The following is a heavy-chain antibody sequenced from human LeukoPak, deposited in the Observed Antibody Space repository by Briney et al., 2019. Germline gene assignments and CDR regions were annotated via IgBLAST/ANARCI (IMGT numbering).Heavy chain of an antibody. CDR2: ISSSSGKT. D-gene: IGHD6-6*01. V-gene: IGHV1-18*01. J-gene: IGHJ5*02. Sequence: GASVKVSCTASGYTFISYGISWVRQAPGQGLEWMGWISSSSGKTNSAQKFQGRVTMTTDTSTSTAYLELRSLRFDDTALYYCARDHASSSGWFDPWGQGTLVTVSS. CDR1: GYTFISYG. CDR3: ARDHASSSGWFDP.